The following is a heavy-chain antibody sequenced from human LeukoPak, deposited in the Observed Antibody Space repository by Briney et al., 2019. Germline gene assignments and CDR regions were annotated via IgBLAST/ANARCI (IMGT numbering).Heavy chain of an antibody. CDR2: ISYDGSNK. V-gene: IGHV3-30-3*01. D-gene: IGHD3-3*01. Sequence: GGSLRLSCAASGFTFSSYAMHWVRQAPGKGLEWVAVISYDGSNKYYADSVKGRFTISRDNSKNTLYLQMNSLRAEDTAVYYCASSFPYDFWSGYRGPGGYWGQGTLVTVSS. CDR1: GFTFSSYA. J-gene: IGHJ4*02. CDR3: ASSFPYDFWSGYRGPGGY.